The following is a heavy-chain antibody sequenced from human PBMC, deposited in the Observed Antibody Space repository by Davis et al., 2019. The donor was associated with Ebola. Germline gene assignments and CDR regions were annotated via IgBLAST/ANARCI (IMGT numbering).Heavy chain of an antibody. CDR2: ISYDGSNK. J-gene: IGHJ4*02. D-gene: IGHD1-26*01. V-gene: IGHV3-30*03. CDR3: ARVRSGSYWRYFDY. Sequence: GESLKISCAASGFTFSSYGMHWVRQAPGKGLEWVAVISYDGSNKYYADSVKGRFTISRDNSKNTLYLQMNSLRAEDTAVYYCARVRSGSYWRYFDYWGQGTPVTVSS. CDR1: GFTFSSYG.